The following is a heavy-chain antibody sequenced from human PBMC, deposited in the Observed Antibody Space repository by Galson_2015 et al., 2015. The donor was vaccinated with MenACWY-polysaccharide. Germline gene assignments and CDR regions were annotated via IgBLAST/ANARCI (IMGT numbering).Heavy chain of an antibody. Sequence: SLSLSCAASEFIFSNFWMSWGRQAPGKGMEWVVNINQDGGENYYVDSVKGRLSISRDNAKNSLYLQMNSLRAEDTAIYYCARVRVIRGSSYFDYWGQGTLVTVSS. CDR2: INQDGGEN. V-gene: IGHV3-7*01. J-gene: IGHJ4*02. CDR1: EFIFSNFW. CDR3: ARVRVIRGSSYFDY. D-gene: IGHD6-6*01.